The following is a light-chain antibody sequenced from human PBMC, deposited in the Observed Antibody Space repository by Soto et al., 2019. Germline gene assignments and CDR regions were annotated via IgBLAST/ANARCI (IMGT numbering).Light chain of an antibody. CDR1: SSDVGGYNY. J-gene: IGLJ3*02. V-gene: IGLV2-14*01. CDR2: EVS. CDR3: SSYTTSSTHWV. Sequence: QSALTQPASVSGSPGQSITISCTGTSSDVGGYNYVSWYQQHPGKAPKFMIYEVSNRPSGVSNRFSGSKSGNTASLTISGLQAEDEADYYCSSYTTSSTHWVFGGGTQLTVL.